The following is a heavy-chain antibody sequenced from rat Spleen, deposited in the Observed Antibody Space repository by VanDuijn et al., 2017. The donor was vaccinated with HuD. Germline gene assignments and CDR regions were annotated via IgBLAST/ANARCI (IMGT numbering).Heavy chain of an antibody. CDR3: ARGSVFFDY. V-gene: IGHV2S12*01. Sequence: VQLKESGPGLVQPSQTLSLTCTVSGFSLTSYHVHWVRQPPGKGLEWIAAISSNGSTFYNSALKSRLSISRDTSKSQVFLKMNSLQTEDTAMYFCARGSVFFDYWGQGVMVTVSS. J-gene: IGHJ2*01. CDR2: ISSNGST. D-gene: IGHD4-1*01. CDR1: GFSLTSYH.